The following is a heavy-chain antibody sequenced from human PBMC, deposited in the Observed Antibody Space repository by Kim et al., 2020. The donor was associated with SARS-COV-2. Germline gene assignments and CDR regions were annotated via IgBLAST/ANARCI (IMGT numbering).Heavy chain of an antibody. V-gene: IGHV1-18*04. J-gene: IGHJ4*02. Sequence: ASVKVSCKASGYTFTSYGISWVRQAPGQGLEWMGWISAYNGNTNYAQKLQGRVTMTTDTSTSTAYMELRSLRSDDTAVYYCARDTELWFGESLEKTQDNWGQGTLVTVSS. D-gene: IGHD3-10*01. CDR1: GYTFTSYG. CDR2: ISAYNGNT. CDR3: ARDTELWFGESLEKTQDN.